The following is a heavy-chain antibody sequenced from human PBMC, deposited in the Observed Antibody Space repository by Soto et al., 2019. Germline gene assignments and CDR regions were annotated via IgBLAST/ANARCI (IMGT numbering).Heavy chain of an antibody. Sequence: QVQLVQSGAEVKKPGASVKVSCKASGYTFTNYDINWVRQAPGQGLEWMGWISAYNGDTNYAQKLQGRVTMTTDTSTSTAYMELRSLRSDDTAVYYCARSGLPDPVVLVGHTPFDPWGQGTLVTVSS. CDR2: ISAYNGDT. CDR1: GYTFTNYD. J-gene: IGHJ5*02. D-gene: IGHD2-15*01. CDR3: ARSGLPDPVVLVGHTPFDP. V-gene: IGHV1-18*01.